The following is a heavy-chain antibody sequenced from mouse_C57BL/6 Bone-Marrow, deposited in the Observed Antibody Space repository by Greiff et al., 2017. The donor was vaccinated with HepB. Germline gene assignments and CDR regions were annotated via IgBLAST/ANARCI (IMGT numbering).Heavy chain of an antibody. V-gene: IGHV5-2*01. Sequence: EVQRVESGGGLVQPGESLKLSCESNEYEFPSHDMSWVRKTPEKRLELVAAINSDGGSTYYPDTMERRFIISRDNTKKTLYLQMSSLRSEDTALYYCARHEYYGSSYGWYFDVWGTGTTVTVSS. D-gene: IGHD1-1*01. CDR1: EYEFPSHD. CDR2: INSDGGST. CDR3: ARHEYYGSSYGWYFDV. J-gene: IGHJ1*03.